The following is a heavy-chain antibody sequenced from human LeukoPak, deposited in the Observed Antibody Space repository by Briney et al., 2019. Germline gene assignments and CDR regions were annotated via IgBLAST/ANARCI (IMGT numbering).Heavy chain of an antibody. CDR3: AREVYSYGSPDYFDY. CDR2: INTNTGNP. V-gene: IGHV7-4-1*02. D-gene: IGHD5-18*01. J-gene: IGHJ4*02. Sequence: ASVKVSCKASGYTFTSYAMNWVRQAPGQGLEWMGWINTNTGNPTYAQGFTGRVVFSLDTSISTAYLQISSLKAEDTAVYYCAREVYSYGSPDYFDYWGQGTLVTVSS. CDR1: GYTFTSYA.